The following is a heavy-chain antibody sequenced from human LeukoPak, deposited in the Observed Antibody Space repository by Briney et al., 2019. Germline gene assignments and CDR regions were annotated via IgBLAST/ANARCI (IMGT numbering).Heavy chain of an antibody. J-gene: IGHJ4*02. CDR1: GFTFSSYA. D-gene: IGHD3-9*01. CDR2: ISGSGGST. Sequence: GRSLRLSCAASGFTFSSYAMSWVRQAPGKGLEWVSAISGSGGSTYYADSVKGRFTISRDNSKNTLYLQMNSLRAEDTAVYYCAKDLRRYFDWISHFDYWGQGTLVTVSS. CDR3: AKDLRRYFDWISHFDY. V-gene: IGHV3-23*01.